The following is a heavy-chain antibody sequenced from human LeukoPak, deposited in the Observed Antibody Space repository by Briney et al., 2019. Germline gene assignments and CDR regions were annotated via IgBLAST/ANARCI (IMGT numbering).Heavy chain of an antibody. CDR2: ISAYNGNT. CDR3: ARGGTMIVVRDYYFDY. V-gene: IGHV1-18*01. J-gene: IGHJ4*02. CDR1: GYTFTSYG. D-gene: IGHD3-22*01. Sequence: ASVKVSCEASGYTFTSYGISWVRQAPGQGLEWMGWISAYNGNTNYAQKLQGRVTMTTDTSTSTAYMELRSLRSDDTAVYYCARGGTMIVVRDYYFDYWGQGTLVTVSS.